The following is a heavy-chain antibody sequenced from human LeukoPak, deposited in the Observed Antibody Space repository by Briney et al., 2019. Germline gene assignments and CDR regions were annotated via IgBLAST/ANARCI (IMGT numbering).Heavy chain of an antibody. D-gene: IGHD4-17*01. J-gene: IGHJ2*01. V-gene: IGHV1-46*01. Sequence: ASVTVSCKASGYTFTSYYMHWVRQPPGQGLEWMGIINPSGGSTSYAQKFQGRVTMTRDTSTSTVYMELSSLRSEDTAVYYCTTQDYGEYWYFDLWGRGTLVTVSS. CDR2: INPSGGST. CDR3: TTQDYGEYWYFDL. CDR1: GYTFTSYY.